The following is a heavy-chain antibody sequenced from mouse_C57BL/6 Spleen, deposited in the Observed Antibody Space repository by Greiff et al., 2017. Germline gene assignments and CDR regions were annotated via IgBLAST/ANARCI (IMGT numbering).Heavy chain of an antibody. CDR2: IYPGDGDT. J-gene: IGHJ2*01. CDR1: GYAFSSSW. Sequence: VKLQQSGPELVKPGASVKISCKASGYAFSSSWMNWVKQRPGKGLEWIGRIYPGDGDTNYNGKFKGKATLTADKSSSTAYMQLSSLTSEDSAVYFCARHGWFDYFDYWGQGTTLTVSS. V-gene: IGHV1-82*01. D-gene: IGHD2-3*01. CDR3: ARHGWFDYFDY.